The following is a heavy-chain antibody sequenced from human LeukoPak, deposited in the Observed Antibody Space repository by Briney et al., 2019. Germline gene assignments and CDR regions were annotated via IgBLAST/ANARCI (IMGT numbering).Heavy chain of an antibody. V-gene: IGHV4-61*02. CDR3: ARDDLRDYYDSSGYYVCAFDI. D-gene: IGHD3-22*01. CDR1: GGSISSGGYY. Sequence: PSETLSLTCTVSGGSISSGGYYWSWIRQHPGKGLEWIGRIYTSGSTNYNPSLKSRVTMSVDTSKNQFSLKLSSVTAADTAVYYCARDDLRDYYDSSGYYVCAFDIWGQGTMVTVSS. CDR2: IYTSGST. J-gene: IGHJ3*02.